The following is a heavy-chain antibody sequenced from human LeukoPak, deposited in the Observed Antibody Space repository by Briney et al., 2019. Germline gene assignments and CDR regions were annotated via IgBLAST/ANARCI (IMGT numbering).Heavy chain of an antibody. CDR1: GYTFTDYY. CDR3: ARDLLTEIAAAPLWYGMDV. V-gene: IGHV1-46*01. Sequence: ASVNGSCKASGYTFTDYYMHWVRQAPGQGLEWMGIINPSGGSTSYAQKFQGRVTMTRDTSTSTVYMELSSLRSEDTAVYYCARDLLTEIAAAPLWYGMDVWGQGTTVTVSS. D-gene: IGHD6-13*01. J-gene: IGHJ6*02. CDR2: INPSGGST.